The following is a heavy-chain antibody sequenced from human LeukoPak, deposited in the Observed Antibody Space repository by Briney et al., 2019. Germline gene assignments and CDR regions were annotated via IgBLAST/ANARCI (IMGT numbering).Heavy chain of an antibody. CDR3: ARGGDSSGYYWIPFDY. J-gene: IGHJ4*02. Sequence: SETLSLTCTVSGGSISSGGYYWSWIRQHPGKGLEWIGYIYYSGSTYYNPSLKSRVTISVDTSKNQFSLKLSSVTAADTAVYYCARGGDSSGYYWIPFDYWGQGTLVTVSS. V-gene: IGHV4-31*03. CDR2: IYYSGST. D-gene: IGHD3-22*01. CDR1: GGSISSGGYY.